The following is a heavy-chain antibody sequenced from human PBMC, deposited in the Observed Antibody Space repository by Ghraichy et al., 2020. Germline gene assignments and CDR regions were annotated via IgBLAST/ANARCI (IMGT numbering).Heavy chain of an antibody. V-gene: IGHV3-66*01. D-gene: IGHD2-2*01. CDR2: IYSGGST. J-gene: IGHJ4*02. CDR1: GFTVSSNY. CDR3: ARGTMLDY. Sequence: LSLTCAASGFTVSSNYMSWVRQAPGKGLEWVSVIYSGGSTYYADSVKGRFTISRDNSNNTLYLQMNSLRAEDTAVYYCARGTMLDYWGQGTLVTVSS.